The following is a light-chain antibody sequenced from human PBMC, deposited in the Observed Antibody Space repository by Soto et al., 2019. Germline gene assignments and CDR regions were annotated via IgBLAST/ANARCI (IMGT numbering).Light chain of an antibody. CDR3: QQRSYWPLT. CDR1: QSVSSY. J-gene: IGKJ1*01. Sequence: EIVLTQSPATLSLSPGERATLSCRASQSVSSYLAWYQQKPGQAPRLLIYDASNRATGIPARFSGSGSGTDFTLPISSLEPEDFAVYYCQQRSYWPLTFGQGTKVEIK. CDR2: DAS. V-gene: IGKV3-11*01.